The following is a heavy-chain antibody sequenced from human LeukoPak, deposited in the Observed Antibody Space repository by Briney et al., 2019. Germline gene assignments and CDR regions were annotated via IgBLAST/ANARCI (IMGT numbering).Heavy chain of an antibody. CDR2: INNDGSRT. Sequence: GGSLRLSCAASGFTLSNSWMFWVRQPPGKGLKYVSEINNDGSRTSYADSVKGRFTISRDGAENTLFLQMNSLRAEDTAVYFCAGGGVSGGFDYWGQGTLVTVSS. D-gene: IGHD3-10*01. V-gene: IGHV3-74*01. CDR1: GFTLSNSW. J-gene: IGHJ4*02. CDR3: AGGGVSGGFDY.